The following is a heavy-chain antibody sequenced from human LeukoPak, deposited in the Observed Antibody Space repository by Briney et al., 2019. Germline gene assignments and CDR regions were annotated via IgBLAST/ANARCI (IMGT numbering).Heavy chain of an antibody. D-gene: IGHD4-11*01. Sequence: SETLSLTCTVSGGSISSYYWSWIRQPPGKGLEWIGSIYHSGSTYYNPSLKSRVTISVDTSKNQFSLKLSSVTAADTAVYYCARVTLVTTGYYFDYWGQGTLVTVSS. J-gene: IGHJ4*02. CDR2: IYHSGST. CDR1: GGSISSYY. V-gene: IGHV4-59*08. CDR3: ARVTLVTTGYYFDY.